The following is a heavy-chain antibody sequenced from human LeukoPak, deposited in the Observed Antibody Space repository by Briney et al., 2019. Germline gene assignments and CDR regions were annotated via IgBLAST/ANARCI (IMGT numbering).Heavy chain of an antibody. D-gene: IGHD3-22*01. V-gene: IGHV3-7*01. CDR2: IKQDGSEK. CDR3: ARDPSPYYYDSSGHLHYFDY. CDR1: GFTFSSYW. Sequence: PGGSLRLSCAASGFTFSSYWMGWVRQAPGKGLEWVANIKQDGSEKYYVDSVKGRFTISRDNAKNSLYLQMNSLRAEDTAVYYCARDPSPYYYDSSGHLHYFDYWGQGTLVTVSS. J-gene: IGHJ4*02.